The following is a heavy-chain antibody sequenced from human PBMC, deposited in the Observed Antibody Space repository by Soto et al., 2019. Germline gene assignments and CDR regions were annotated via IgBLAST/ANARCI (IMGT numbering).Heavy chain of an antibody. V-gene: IGHV1-69*05. J-gene: IGHJ5*02. Sequence: GASVKVSCKASGGTFSSYAISWVRQAPGQGLEWMGGIIPIFGNTNHAQKLQGRVTMTTDTSTSTAYMELRSLRSDDTAVYYCARGVGSGTYYNQYNWFDPWGQGTLVTVSS. CDR2: IIPIFGNT. D-gene: IGHD3-10*01. CDR1: GGTFSSYA. CDR3: ARGVGSGTYYNQYNWFDP.